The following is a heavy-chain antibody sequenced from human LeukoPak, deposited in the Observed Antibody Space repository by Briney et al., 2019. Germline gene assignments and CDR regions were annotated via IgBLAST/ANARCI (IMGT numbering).Heavy chain of an antibody. CDR1: GFTVSSNY. CDR3: AKDRITMIVVAGGAFDI. CDR2: IYSGGST. D-gene: IGHD3-22*01. J-gene: IGHJ3*02. Sequence: PGGSLRLSCAASGFTVSSNYMSWVRQAPGKGLEWVSVIYSGGSTYYADSVKGRFTIPRDNSKNTLYLQMNSLRAEDTAVYYCAKDRITMIVVAGGAFDIWGQGTVVTVSS. V-gene: IGHV3-53*01.